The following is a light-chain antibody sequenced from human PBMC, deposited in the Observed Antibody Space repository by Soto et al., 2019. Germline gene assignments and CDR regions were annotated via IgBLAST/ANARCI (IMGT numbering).Light chain of an antibody. CDR3: QQFDT. J-gene: IGKJ2*01. CDR1: QDINIY. CDR2: EAS. V-gene: IGKV1-33*01. Sequence: DIQMTQSPSSLSASVGDRVTITCQASQDINIYLNWYQQKPGKASKLLIYEASNLGTGVPSRFSGSGSGTDFTFTITTLQTEDIDTYSCQQFDTFGQGTKLEIK.